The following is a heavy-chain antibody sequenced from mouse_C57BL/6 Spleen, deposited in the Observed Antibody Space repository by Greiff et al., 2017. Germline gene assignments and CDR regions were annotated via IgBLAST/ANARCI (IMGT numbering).Heavy chain of an antibody. CDR3: ARYDYDGWYFDV. J-gene: IGHJ1*03. Sequence: EVMLVESGGGLVKPGGSLKLSCAASGMHWVRQAPEKGLEWVAYISSGSSTIYYADTVKGRFTISRDNAKNTLFLQMTSLRSEDTAMYYCARYDYDGWYFDVWGTGTTVTVSS. V-gene: IGHV5-17*01. D-gene: IGHD2-4*01. CDR1: G. CDR2: ISSGSSTI.